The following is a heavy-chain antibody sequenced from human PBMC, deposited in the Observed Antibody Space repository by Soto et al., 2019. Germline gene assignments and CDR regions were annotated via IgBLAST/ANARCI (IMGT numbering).Heavy chain of an antibody. CDR2: ISSSRSYI. D-gene: IGHD3-10*01. CDR1: GFTFSSYS. CDR3: ARDPSMVRGENWYFDL. Sequence: EVQLVESGGGLVKPGGSLRLSCAASGFTFSSYSMNWVRQAPGKGLEWVSSISSSRSYIYYADSVRGRFTISRDDAKNSLELQMNSLSAEDTTVYYCARDPSMVRGENWYFDLWGRGTLVTVSS. V-gene: IGHV3-21*01. J-gene: IGHJ2*01.